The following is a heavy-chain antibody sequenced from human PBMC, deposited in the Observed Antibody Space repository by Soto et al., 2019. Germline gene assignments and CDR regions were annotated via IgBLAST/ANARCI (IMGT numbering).Heavy chain of an antibody. D-gene: IGHD3-9*01. CDR1: GSDITTYY. CDR2: IYDTGST. Sequence: SETLSLTCTVSGSDITTYYWSWLRQSPGKGLEWIGHIYDTGSTTYNPSLKSRVTISVDTSNKQFSLRLTSVTAADMAVYYCARCPIDHNWFDPWGQGTLVTVSS. J-gene: IGHJ5*02. CDR3: ARCPIDHNWFDP. V-gene: IGHV4-59*01.